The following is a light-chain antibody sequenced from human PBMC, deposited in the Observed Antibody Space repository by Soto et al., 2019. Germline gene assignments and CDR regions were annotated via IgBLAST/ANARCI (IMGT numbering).Light chain of an antibody. CDR3: QQYVTASPRT. V-gene: IGKV3-20*01. CDR2: GIS. J-gene: IGKJ1*01. CDR1: HTISRSY. Sequence: EIVLTQSPGTLSLSPGERATLSCRASHTISRSYLAWYQQKPGQAPRLLMYGISRRATGILDRFSGSGCGTDFTLTITRLEPEDFAVYYFQQYVTASPRTFGQGTKVEIK.